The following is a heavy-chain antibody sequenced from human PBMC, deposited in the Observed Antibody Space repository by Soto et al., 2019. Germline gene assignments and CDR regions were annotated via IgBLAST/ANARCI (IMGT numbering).Heavy chain of an antibody. D-gene: IGHD5-12*01. CDR3: ARADSGYAHGYYNYGMDV. Sequence: EVQLVESGGGLVQPGGSLRLSCAASGFTFSSYSMNWVRQAPGKGLEWVSYISSSSSTIYYADSVKGRFTLFRNNANNSLYLQMNRLRAEDTAVYYCARADSGYAHGYYNYGMDVWGQGTTVTVSS. CDR2: ISSSSSTI. J-gene: IGHJ6*02. V-gene: IGHV3-48*01. CDR1: GFTFSSYS.